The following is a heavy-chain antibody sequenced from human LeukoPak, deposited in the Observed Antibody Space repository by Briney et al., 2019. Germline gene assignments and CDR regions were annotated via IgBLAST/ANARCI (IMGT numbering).Heavy chain of an antibody. CDR2: FIPIFGTA. CDR3: ARADLGYCSSTSCYGVDY. Sequence: SVKLSCKASGYTFSCYGISWVRQAPGPGLEWMGVFIPIFGTANYAQKFQGRVTITADESTSTAYMELSSLRSEDTAVYYCARADLGYCSSTSCYGVDYWGQGTLVTVSS. V-gene: IGHV1-69*13. CDR1: GYTFSCYG. J-gene: IGHJ4*02. D-gene: IGHD2-2*01.